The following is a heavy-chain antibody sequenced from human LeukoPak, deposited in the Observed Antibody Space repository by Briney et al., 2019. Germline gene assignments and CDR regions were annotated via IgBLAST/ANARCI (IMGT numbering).Heavy chain of an antibody. D-gene: IGHD1-26*01. CDR2: IKQDGSEE. CDR3: ARGGSYPGC. Sequence: RGSLRLSCAASGFTFSNYWMSWVRQAPGKGLEWVAKIKQDGSEEYYVDSVKGRFTISTDNAKNSLFLQMNSLRVEDTAIYYCARGGSYPGCWGQGTLVTVSS. CDR1: GFTFSNYW. V-gene: IGHV3-7*03. J-gene: IGHJ4*02.